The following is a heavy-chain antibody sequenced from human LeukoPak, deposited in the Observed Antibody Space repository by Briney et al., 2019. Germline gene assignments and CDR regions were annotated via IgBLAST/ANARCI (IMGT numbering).Heavy chain of an antibody. CDR1: GGSISSGDYY. CDR2: IYYSGST. D-gene: IGHD3-22*01. CDR3: ARASPYYYDSSGPYDAFDI. J-gene: IGHJ3*02. Sequence: SQTLSLTCTVSGGSISSGDYYWSWIRQPPGKGLEWIGYIYYSGSTYYNPSLKSRVTISVDTSKNQFSLKLSSVTAADTAAYYCARASPYYYDSSGPYDAFDIWGQGTMVTVSS. V-gene: IGHV4-30-4*08.